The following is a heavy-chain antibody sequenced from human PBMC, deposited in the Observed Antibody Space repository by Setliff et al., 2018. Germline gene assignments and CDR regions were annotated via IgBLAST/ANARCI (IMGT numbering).Heavy chain of an antibody. D-gene: IGHD3-16*01. CDR3: ARDGGEY. CDR1: GFTFTNTW. V-gene: IGHV3-7*01. CDR2: IKQDGSEK. Sequence: GSLSLSCAASGFTFTNTWMSWVRQAPGKGLEWVANIKQDGSEKYYVDSVKGRFTISRGNAKNSLYLQMNSLRAEDTAVYYCARDGGEYWGQGTLVTVSS. J-gene: IGHJ4*02.